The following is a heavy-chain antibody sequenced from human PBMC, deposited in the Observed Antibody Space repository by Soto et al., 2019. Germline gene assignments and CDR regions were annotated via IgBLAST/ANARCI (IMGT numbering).Heavy chain of an antibody. CDR1: GFTFSSYS. Sequence: VQLVESGGGLVQPGGSLRLSCAASGFTFSSYSMNWVRQAPGKGLEWVAVIWYDGSNKYYADSVKGRFTISRDNSKNTLYLQMNSLRAEDTAVYYCARGEGHDYDEDYYYGMDVWGQGTTVTVSS. D-gene: IGHD4-17*01. V-gene: IGHV3-33*08. CDR2: IWYDGSNK. J-gene: IGHJ6*02. CDR3: ARGEGHDYDEDYYYGMDV.